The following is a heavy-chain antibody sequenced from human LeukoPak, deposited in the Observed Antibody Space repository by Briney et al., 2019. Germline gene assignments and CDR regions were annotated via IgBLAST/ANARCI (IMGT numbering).Heavy chain of an antibody. Sequence: GASVKVSCKASGYTFTGYYMHWVRQAPGQGLEWMGWISPNSGGTNYAQKFQGRVTMTRDTSISTAYMELSRLRSDDTAMYYCARQKTVDRWFDPWGQGTLVTVSS. CDR2: ISPNSGGT. D-gene: IGHD3-22*01. CDR1: GYTFTGYY. J-gene: IGHJ5*02. V-gene: IGHV1-2*02. CDR3: ARQKTVDRWFDP.